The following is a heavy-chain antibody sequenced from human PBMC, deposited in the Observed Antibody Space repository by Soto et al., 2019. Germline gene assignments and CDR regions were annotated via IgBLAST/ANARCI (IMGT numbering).Heavy chain of an antibody. CDR3: ARRRDGYRDAFDI. V-gene: IGHV1-46*01. CDR1: GYTFTSYY. D-gene: IGHD5-12*01. CDR2: IXXXGXSX. Sequence: GASVKVSCKASGYTFTSYYMHWVRQAPGQGLEWXGXIXXXGXSXXXAXXXQGRVTMTRDTSTSTVYMELSSLRSEDTAVYYCARRRDGYRDAFDIWGQGTMVTVSS. J-gene: IGHJ3*02.